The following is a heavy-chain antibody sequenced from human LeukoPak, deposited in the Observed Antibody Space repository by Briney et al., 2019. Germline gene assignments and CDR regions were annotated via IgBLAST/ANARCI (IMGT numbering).Heavy chain of an antibody. D-gene: IGHD3-22*01. J-gene: IGHJ3*02. V-gene: IGHV3-11*01. CDR3: ARTAYYYDSSGYDDAFDI. CDR1: GFSLNIYA. Sequence: GGSLRLSCTASGFSLNIYAMNWIRQAPGKGLEWVSHISRSGSTRYYADSLKGRFTISRDNAKNSLYLQMNSLRAEDTAVYYCARTAYYYDSSGYDDAFDIWGQGTMVTVSS. CDR2: ISRSGSTR.